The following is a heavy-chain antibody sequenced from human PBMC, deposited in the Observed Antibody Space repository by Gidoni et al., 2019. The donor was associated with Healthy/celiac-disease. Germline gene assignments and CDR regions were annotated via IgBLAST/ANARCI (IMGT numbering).Heavy chain of an antibody. CDR2: IYYSGST. CDR3: ATSYSSGWFFDY. Sequence: QLQLQESGPGLVKPSETLSLTCTVSGGSISSSSYYWGWIRQPPGKGLEWIGGIYYSGSTYYNPSLKSRVTISVDTSKNQFSLKLSSVTAADTAVYYCATSYSSGWFFDYWGQGTLVTVSS. J-gene: IGHJ4*02. V-gene: IGHV4-39*01. CDR1: GGSISSSSYY. D-gene: IGHD6-19*01.